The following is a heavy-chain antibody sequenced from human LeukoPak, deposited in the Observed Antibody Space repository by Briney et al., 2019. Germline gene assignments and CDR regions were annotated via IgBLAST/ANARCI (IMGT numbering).Heavy chain of an antibody. D-gene: IGHD5-12*01. CDR1: GFTFSSYW. CDR2: IKQDGSEK. V-gene: IGHV3-7*01. J-gene: IGHJ4*02. Sequence: GGSLRLSCAASGFTFSSYWMSWVRQAPGKGLEWVANIKQDGSEKYYVDSVKGRFTISRDNAKNSLYLQMNSLRAEDTAVYYCARENRGWLGASFDYWGQGTLVTVSS. CDR3: ARENRGWLGASFDY.